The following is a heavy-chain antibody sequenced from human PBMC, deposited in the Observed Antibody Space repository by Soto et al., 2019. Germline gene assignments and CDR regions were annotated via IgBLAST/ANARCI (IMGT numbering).Heavy chain of an antibody. V-gene: IGHV1-18*01. D-gene: IGHD2-15*01. Sequence: QVQLVQSGAEVKKPGASVQVSCKTSGYTFTGYGINWVRQAPGHGLEWMGWISVCNGNTKYGQNIQDRVIMTTDTSTSTAYMELRSLRSDDTAVYFCGRDGSGGIIDSWGQGTMLIVSS. J-gene: IGHJ3*01. CDR3: GRDGSGGIIDS. CDR2: ISVCNGNT. CDR1: GYTFTGYG.